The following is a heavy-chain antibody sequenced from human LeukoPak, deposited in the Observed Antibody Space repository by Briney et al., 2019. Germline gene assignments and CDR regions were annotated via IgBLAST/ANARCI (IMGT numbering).Heavy chain of an antibody. Sequence: ASVRVSCKSSGYTFTSYGISWVRQAPGQGLEWMGWISAYNGNTNYVQKFQGRVTMTRNTSISTAYMELSSLRSEDTAVYYCARRGSYGSGSYYNRQFDYWGQGTLVTVSS. V-gene: IGHV1-18*01. CDR3: ARRGSYGSGSYYNRQFDY. CDR2: ISAYNGNT. CDR1: GYTFTSYG. D-gene: IGHD3-10*01. J-gene: IGHJ4*02.